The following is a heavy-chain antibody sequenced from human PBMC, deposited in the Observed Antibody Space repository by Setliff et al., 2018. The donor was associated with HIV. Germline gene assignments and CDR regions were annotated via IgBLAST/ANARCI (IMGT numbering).Heavy chain of an antibody. Sequence: GGSLRLSCAASGFTFRHYSMNWVRQAPGKGLEWFSSITNNSDTLYAASVKGRFLISRDNAKNSLFLQMNSLRAEDTAVYYCARDRGLRGMLLSSKELGFYCMDVWGKGTTVTVSS. CDR3: ARDRGLRGMLLSSKELGFYCMDV. D-gene: IGHD1-26*01. V-gene: IGHV3-21*01. CDR1: GFTFRHYS. CDR2: ITNNSDT. J-gene: IGHJ6*03.